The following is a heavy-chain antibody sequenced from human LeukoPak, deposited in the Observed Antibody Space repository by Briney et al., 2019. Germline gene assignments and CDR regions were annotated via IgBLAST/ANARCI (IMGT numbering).Heavy chain of an antibody. J-gene: IGHJ1*01. V-gene: IGHV1-69*13. Sequence: ASVKVSCKASGYTFTSYGISWVRQAPGQGLEWMGGIIPIFGTANYAQKFQGRVTITADESTSTAYMELSSLRSEDTAVYYCARGYCSSASCYNEYFQHWGQGTLVTVSS. CDR1: GYTFTSYG. D-gene: IGHD2-2*02. CDR3: ARGYCSSASCYNEYFQH. CDR2: IIPIFGTA.